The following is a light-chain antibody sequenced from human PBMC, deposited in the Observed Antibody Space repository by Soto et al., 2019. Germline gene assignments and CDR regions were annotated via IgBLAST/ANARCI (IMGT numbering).Light chain of an antibody. V-gene: IGKV3-15*01. Sequence: EILLTQSPVTLSLSPGERATLSCGASQSVTSSYLAWYQQKPGLAPRLLIYGASTRATGIPARFSGSGSGTEFTLTISSLQSEDFAVYYCQQYSNWPSWTFGQGTKVDIK. CDR3: QQYSNWPSWT. J-gene: IGKJ1*01. CDR1: QSVTSSY. CDR2: GAS.